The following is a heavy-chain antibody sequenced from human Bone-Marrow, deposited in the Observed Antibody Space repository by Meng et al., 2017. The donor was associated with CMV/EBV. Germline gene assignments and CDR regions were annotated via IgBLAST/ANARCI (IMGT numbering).Heavy chain of an antibody. D-gene: IGHD2-2*01. CDR3: ARQNLLGYCSSTSCYEH. J-gene: IGHJ1*01. CDR1: GGSFSGYY. V-gene: IGHV4-34*01. CDR2: INHSGST. Sequence: QVQRQQWGAGLLKPSGTLSLTCAVYGGSFSGYYWSWIRQPPGKGLEWIGEINHSGSTNYNPSLKSRVTISVDTSKNQFSLKLSSVTAADTAVYYCARQNLLGYCSSTSCYEHWGQGTLVTVSS.